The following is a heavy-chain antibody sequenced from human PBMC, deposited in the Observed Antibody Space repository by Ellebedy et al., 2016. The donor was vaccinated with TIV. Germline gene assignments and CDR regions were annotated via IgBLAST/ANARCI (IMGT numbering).Heavy chain of an antibody. D-gene: IGHD1-26*01. CDR3: AQEWELSY. V-gene: IGHV3-30*18. CDR1: GFNFKNSG. J-gene: IGHJ4*02. CDR2: ISYDGSSD. Sequence: GGSLRLSXEASGFNFKNSGMHWVRQAPGKGLEWVAFISYDGSSDYLAGSVKGRFTISRDNSKDTMYLQMNSLRPEDTALYYCAQEWELSYWGQGTLVTVS.